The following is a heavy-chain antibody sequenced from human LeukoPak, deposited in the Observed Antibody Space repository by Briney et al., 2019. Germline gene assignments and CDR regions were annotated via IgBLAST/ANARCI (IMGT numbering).Heavy chain of an antibody. CDR2: IYYSGST. CDR3: ARCLSTGIFDY. J-gene: IGHJ4*02. D-gene: IGHD1-1*01. CDR1: GGSIRSYY. Sequence: PSETLSLTCTVSGGSIRSYYWSWIRQHPGKGLEWIGYIYYSGSTYYNPSLKSRVTISVDTSKNQFSLKLSSVTAADTAVYYCARCLSTGIFDYWGQGTLVTVSS. V-gene: IGHV4-59*06.